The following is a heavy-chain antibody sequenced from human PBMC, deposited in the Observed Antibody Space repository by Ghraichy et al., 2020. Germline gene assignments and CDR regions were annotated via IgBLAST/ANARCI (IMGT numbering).Heavy chain of an antibody. V-gene: IGHV3-21*01. CDR3: ARVMRNGDFCDYWGQGAFDI. D-gene: IGHD4-17*01. Sequence: GESLNISCAASGFTFSSYSMNWVRQAPGKGLEWVSSISSGSSYIFYADSVKGRFTISRDNAKNSLYLQMNSLRAEDTAVYYCARVMRNGDFCDYWGQGAFDIWGQGTMVTVSS. J-gene: IGHJ3*02. CDR1: GFTFSSYS. CDR2: ISSGSSYI.